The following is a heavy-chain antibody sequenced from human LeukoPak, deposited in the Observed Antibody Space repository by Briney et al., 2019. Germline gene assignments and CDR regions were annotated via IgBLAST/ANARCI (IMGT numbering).Heavy chain of an antibody. D-gene: IGHD6-6*01. V-gene: IGHV3-21*01. Sequence: GGSLRLSCAASGFTFSSYTMNWVRQAPGKGLEWVSSITSSSSYIYYADSVKGRFTISRDNAKNSLYLQMNSLRAEDTAVYYCARDPGAYSSSPIDYWGQGTLVTVSS. CDR2: ITSSSSYI. J-gene: IGHJ4*02. CDR1: GFTFSSYT. CDR3: ARDPGAYSSSPIDY.